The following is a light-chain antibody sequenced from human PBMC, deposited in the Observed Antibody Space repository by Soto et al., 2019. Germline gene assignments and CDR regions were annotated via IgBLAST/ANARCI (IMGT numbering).Light chain of an antibody. J-gene: IGKJ1*01. V-gene: IGKV1-13*02. CDR3: QQFNSYPRT. CDR1: QGIGGD. Sequence: AVQLTQSPSSLSASVGDTVSITCRASQGIGGDLAWYQQSPGKAPVLLLYDATRWESGVPSRFSGRGSGTDFSLTITRLQPEDFATYICQQFNSYPRTFGPGTKV. CDR2: DAT.